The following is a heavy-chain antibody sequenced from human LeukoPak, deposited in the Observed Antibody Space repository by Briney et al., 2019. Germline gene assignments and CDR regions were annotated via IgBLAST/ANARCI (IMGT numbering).Heavy chain of an antibody. Sequence: AASVKVSCKVSGYTLNELSMHWVRQAPGKGLEWMGGFDTENSETIYAQKFQSRVTITTDESTSTAYMELSSLRSEDTAVYYCAREGGTAMVPYFDYWGQGTLVTVSS. CDR3: AREGGTAMVPYFDY. CDR2: FDTENSET. D-gene: IGHD5-18*01. J-gene: IGHJ4*02. V-gene: IGHV1-24*01. CDR1: GYTLNELS.